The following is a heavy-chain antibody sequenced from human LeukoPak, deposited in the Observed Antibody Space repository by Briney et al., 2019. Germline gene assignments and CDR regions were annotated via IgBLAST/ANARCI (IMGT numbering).Heavy chain of an antibody. CDR1: ELIFSDFC. V-gene: IGHV3-7*04. CDR3: TRGGRYTSYYWQY. CDR2: IKKDGSEK. D-gene: IGHD1-26*01. Sequence: GGSLRLSCVASELIFSDFCMTWVRHSRGKGLEWVATIKKDGSEKSYVESVKGRFTISRDNAENTLYLHMSSLRAEDTAVYYCTRGGRYTSYYWQYWGLGTLVTVSS. J-gene: IGHJ4*02.